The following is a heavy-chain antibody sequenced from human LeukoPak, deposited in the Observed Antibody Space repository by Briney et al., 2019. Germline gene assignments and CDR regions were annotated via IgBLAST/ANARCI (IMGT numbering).Heavy chain of an antibody. CDR1: GFTFSSYA. D-gene: IGHD6-19*01. Sequence: PGRSLRLSCAASGFTFSSYAMHWVRQAPGKGLEWVAVISYDGSNKYYADSVKGRFTISRDNSKNTLHLQMNSLRAEDTAVYYCARAGQWLVDFDYWGQGTLVTVSS. V-gene: IGHV3-30*04. CDR3: ARAGQWLVDFDY. J-gene: IGHJ4*02. CDR2: ISYDGSNK.